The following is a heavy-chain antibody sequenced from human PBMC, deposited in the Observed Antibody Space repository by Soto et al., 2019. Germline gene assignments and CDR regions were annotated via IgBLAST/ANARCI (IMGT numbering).Heavy chain of an antibody. J-gene: IGHJ4*02. D-gene: IGHD3-9*01. V-gene: IGHV3-21*01. CDR3: ARDLDILTGPFAY. Sequence: GGSLRLSCAASGFTFSSYNMDWVRQAPGKGLEWVSSISSSSSYIYYADSVKGRFTISRDNAKNSLYLQMNSLRAEDTAVYYCARDLDILTGPFAYWGQGTLVTVSS. CDR2: ISSSSSYI. CDR1: GFTFSSYN.